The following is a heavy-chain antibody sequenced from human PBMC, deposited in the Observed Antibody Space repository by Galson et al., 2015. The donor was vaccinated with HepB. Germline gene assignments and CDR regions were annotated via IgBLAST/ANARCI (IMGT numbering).Heavy chain of an antibody. CDR3: ARDVVWGVIRRGAFDI. CDR1: GFTFSSYS. J-gene: IGHJ3*02. D-gene: IGHD3-10*01. V-gene: IGHV3-21*01. CDR2: ISSSSSYI. Sequence: SLRLSCAASGFTFSSYSMNWVRQAPGKGLEWVSSISSSSSYIYYADSVKGRFTISRDNAKNSLYLQMNSLRAEDTAVYYCARDVVWGVIRRGAFDIWGQGTMVTVSS.